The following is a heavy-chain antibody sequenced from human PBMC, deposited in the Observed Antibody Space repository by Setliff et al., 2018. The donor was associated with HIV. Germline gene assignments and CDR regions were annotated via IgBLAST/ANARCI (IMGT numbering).Heavy chain of an antibody. J-gene: IGHJ3*02. CDR1: GGAFISHT. V-gene: IGHV1-69*04. CDR3: ARDLGYCTNGACPLTAEGAFDI. Sequence: ASVKVSCKASGGAFISHTFTWVRQAPGQGLEWMGRIIPILGIPNYAQNFQGRLTISADKSTSTAYMELNSLRSEDTAMYYCARDLGYCTNGACPLTAEGAFDIWGQGTMVT. D-gene: IGHD2-8*01. CDR2: IIPILGIP.